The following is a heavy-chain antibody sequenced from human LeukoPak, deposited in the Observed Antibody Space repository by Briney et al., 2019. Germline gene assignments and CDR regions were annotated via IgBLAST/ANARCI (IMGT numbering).Heavy chain of an antibody. Sequence: LPGRSLRLSCAASGFTFDDYAMHWVRQAPGKGLEWVSGINWNSDSIGYADSVKGRFTISRDNAKNSLYLQMSSLRAEDTAFYYCTKDNRGTYSRFDYWGQGTLVTVSS. CDR2: INWNSDSI. V-gene: IGHV3-9*01. J-gene: IGHJ4*02. CDR3: TKDNRGTYSRFDY. D-gene: IGHD1-1*01. CDR1: GFTFDDYA.